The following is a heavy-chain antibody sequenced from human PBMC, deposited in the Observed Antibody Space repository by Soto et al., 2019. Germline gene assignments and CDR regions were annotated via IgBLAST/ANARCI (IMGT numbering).Heavy chain of an antibody. V-gene: IGHV4-30-4*01. J-gene: IGHJ5*02. D-gene: IGHD6-6*01. CDR2: IYYSGST. Sequence: LSLTCTVSGGSISSGDYYWSWIRQPPGKGLEWIGYIYYSGSTYYNPSLKSRVTISVDTSKNQFSLKLSSVTAADTAVYYCARGGSSSGGNWFDPWGQGTLVTVSS. CDR1: GGSISSGDYY. CDR3: ARGGSSSGGNWFDP.